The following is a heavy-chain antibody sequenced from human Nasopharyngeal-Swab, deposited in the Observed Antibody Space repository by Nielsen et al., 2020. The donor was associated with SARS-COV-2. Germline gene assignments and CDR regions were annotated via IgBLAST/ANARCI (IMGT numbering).Heavy chain of an antibody. Sequence: GESLKISCAASGFTFSSYGMHWVRQAPGKGLEWVAVISYDGSNKYYADSVKGRFTISRDNSKNTLYLQMNSLRAEDTAVYYCATFSLPDYWGQGTLVTVSS. CDR3: ATFSLPDY. CDR1: GFTFSSYG. V-gene: IGHV3-30*03. J-gene: IGHJ4*02. D-gene: IGHD1-26*01. CDR2: ISYDGSNK.